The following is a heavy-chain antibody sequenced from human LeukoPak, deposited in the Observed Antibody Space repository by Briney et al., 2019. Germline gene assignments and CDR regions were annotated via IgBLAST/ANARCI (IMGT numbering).Heavy chain of an antibody. V-gene: IGHV3-7*01. CDR3: ARDRRPSIYGGLDS. CDR1: GFTFSTYW. CDR2: IKQDGSEK. D-gene: IGHD4-23*01. J-gene: IGHJ5*02. Sequence: PGGSLRLSCAASGFTFSTYWMSWVRQPPGKGLEWVANIKQDGSEKYYVDSVKGRFTISRDNTKNSLHLQMNSLTAEDTAVYYCARDRRPSIYGGLDSWGQGTLVTVSS.